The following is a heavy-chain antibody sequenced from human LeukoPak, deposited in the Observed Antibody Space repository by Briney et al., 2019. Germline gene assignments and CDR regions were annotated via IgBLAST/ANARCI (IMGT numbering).Heavy chain of an antibody. CDR3: ARGPSTVTTPLAY. CDR1: GFTFSSYW. Sequence: GGSLRLFCAASGFTFSSYWMHWVRQAPGKGLVWVSRINSDGSSTSYADSVKGRFTISRDNAKNTLYLQMNSLRAEDTAVYYCARGPSTVTTPLAYWGQGTLVTVSS. CDR2: INSDGSST. D-gene: IGHD4-17*01. V-gene: IGHV3-74*01. J-gene: IGHJ4*02.